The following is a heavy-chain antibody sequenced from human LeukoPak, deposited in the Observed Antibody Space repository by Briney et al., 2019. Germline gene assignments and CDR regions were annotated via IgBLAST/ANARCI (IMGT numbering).Heavy chain of an antibody. V-gene: IGHV4-30-4*01. CDR1: GGSISSGDYY. D-gene: IGHD2-2*01. J-gene: IGHJ6*04. Sequence: PSQTLSLTCTVSGGSISSGDYYWSWIRQPPGKGLEWIGYIYYSGSTYYNPSLKSRVTISVDTSKNQFSLKLSSVIAADTAVYYCARGGDIVVVPAAPHYYGMDVWGKGTTVTVSS. CDR3: ARGGDIVVVPAAPHYYGMDV. CDR2: IYYSGST.